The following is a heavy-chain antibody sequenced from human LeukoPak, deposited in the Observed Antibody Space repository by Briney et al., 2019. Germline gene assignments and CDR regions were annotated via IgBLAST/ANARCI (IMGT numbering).Heavy chain of an antibody. CDR1: GFTFANSW. J-gene: IGHJ4*02. D-gene: IGHD3-10*01. V-gene: IGHV3-7*01. CDR3: ARDPNHGALDY. Sequence: GGSLRLSCATSGFTFANSWMTRVRQAPGKGLEWVGDMNPDGSVKAYVDSVKGRFTMSRDNTENSVYLQMNSLRVDDTAIYYCARDPNHGALDYWGQGTPVTVSS. CDR2: MNPDGSVK.